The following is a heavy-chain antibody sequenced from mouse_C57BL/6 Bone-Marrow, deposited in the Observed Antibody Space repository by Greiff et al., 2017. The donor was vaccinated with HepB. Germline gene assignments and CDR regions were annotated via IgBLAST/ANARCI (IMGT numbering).Heavy chain of an antibody. CDR2: IDPSDSET. J-gene: IGHJ1*03. CDR1: GYTFTSYW. Sequence: VQLQQPGAELVRPGSSVKLSCKASGYTFTSYWMHWVKQRPIQGLEWIGNIDPSDSETHYNQKFKDKATLTVDKSSSTAYMQLSSLTSEDSAVYYCAPSSAPYWYFDVWGTGTTVTVSS. V-gene: IGHV1-52*01. CDR3: APSSAPYWYFDV.